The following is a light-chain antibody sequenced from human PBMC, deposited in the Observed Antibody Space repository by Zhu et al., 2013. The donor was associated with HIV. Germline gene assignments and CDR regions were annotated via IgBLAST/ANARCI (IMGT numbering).Light chain of an antibody. Sequence: DIQMTQSPSTLSASVGDRVTITCRASQTINNWLAWYQQKPGKAPKLLIYDASSLENGVPSRFSGSGSGTEFTLTISSLQPDDFATYYCQQYNNYWTFGQGTKVEIK. CDR3: QQYNNYWT. CDR1: QTINNW. CDR2: DAS. V-gene: IGKV1-5*01. J-gene: IGKJ1*01.